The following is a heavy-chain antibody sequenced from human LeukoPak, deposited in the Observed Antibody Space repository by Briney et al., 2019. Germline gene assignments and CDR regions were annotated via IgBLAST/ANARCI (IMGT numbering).Heavy chain of an antibody. CDR2: ISTGGKT. CDR1: GFTFRTYA. Sequence: PGGSLRLSCAASGFTFRTYAMSWVRQAHGRGLDWVSAISTGGKTYYADSVKGRFTISRDNSKNTLYLQMNSLRAEDTAVYYCAKGKQWELPFDYWGQGTLVTVSS. J-gene: IGHJ4*02. D-gene: IGHD1-26*01. V-gene: IGHV3-23*01. CDR3: AKGKQWELPFDY.